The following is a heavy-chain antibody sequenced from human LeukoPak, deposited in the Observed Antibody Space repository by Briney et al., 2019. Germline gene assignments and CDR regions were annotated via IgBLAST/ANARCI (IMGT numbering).Heavy chain of an antibody. CDR2: IKSRAAGEEP. D-gene: IGHD1-26*01. CDR1: GYTFTNAW. J-gene: IGHJ4*02. V-gene: IGHV3-15*01. Sequence: KPGESLRLSCAATGFAASGYTFTNAWMGWVRQAPGKGPEWVGRIKSRAAGEEPDYATPVKGRFTISRDDSKDTIYLQMKGLTTEDTAVYYCTTHWEPNPGGYWGQGALVTVSS. CDR3: TTHWEPNPGGY.